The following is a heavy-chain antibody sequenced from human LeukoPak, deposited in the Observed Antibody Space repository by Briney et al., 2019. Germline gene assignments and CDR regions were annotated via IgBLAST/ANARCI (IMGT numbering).Heavy chain of an antibody. CDR1: GYSISSGYY. D-gene: IGHD2-2*02. J-gene: IGHJ3*01. CDR2: IYHSGST. Sequence: SETLSLTCAVSGYSISSGYYWGWIRQPPGKGLEWIGNIYHSGSTYYNPSLKSRVTISVDTSKNQFSLKLSSVTAADTAVYYCARNVGGYCGSSSCYSFDVWGQGTMVTVSS. CDR3: ARNVGGYCGSSSCYSFDV. V-gene: IGHV4-38-2*01.